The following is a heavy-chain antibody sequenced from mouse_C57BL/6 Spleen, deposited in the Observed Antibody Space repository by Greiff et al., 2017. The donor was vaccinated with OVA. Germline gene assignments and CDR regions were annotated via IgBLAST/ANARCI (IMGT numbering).Heavy chain of an antibody. J-gene: IGHJ1*03. CDR2: ISDGGSYT. V-gene: IGHV5-4*01. CDR1: GFTFSSYA. Sequence: EVQLVESGGGLVKPGGSLKLSCAASGFTFSSYAMSWVRQTPEKRLEWVATISDGGSYTYYPDNVKGRFTISRDNAKNNLYLQMSHLKSEDTAMYYCARGGLRPRYFDVWGTGTTVTVSS. CDR3: ARGGLRPRYFDV. D-gene: IGHD2-4*01.